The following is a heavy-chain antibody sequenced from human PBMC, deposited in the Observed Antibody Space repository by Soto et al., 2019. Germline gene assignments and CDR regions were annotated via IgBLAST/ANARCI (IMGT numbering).Heavy chain of an antibody. V-gene: IGHV1-69*05. CDR3: ARGSGGSSYYYYGMDV. CDR1: GGTFSSYA. Sequence: QVQLVQSGAEVKKPGSSVKVSCKASGGTFSSYAINWVRQAPGQGLEWMGGIIPIFGTANYAQKFQGRVTITXXEXKGXAYMELRSLRSEDTAVYYCARGSGGSSYYYYGMDVWGQGTTVTVSS. D-gene: IGHD2-15*01. CDR2: IIPIFGTA. J-gene: IGHJ6*02.